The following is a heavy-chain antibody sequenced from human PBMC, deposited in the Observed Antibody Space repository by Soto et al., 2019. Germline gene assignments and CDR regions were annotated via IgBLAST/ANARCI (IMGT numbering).Heavy chain of an antibody. CDR3: ARARVLGGSSWYYYYYGMDV. CDR1: GYTFTSYA. V-gene: IGHV1-3*01. J-gene: IGHJ6*02. D-gene: IGHD6-13*01. CDR2: INAGNGNT. Sequence: ASVKVSCKASGYTFTSYAMHWVRQAPGQRLEWMGWINAGNGNTKYSQKFQGRVTITRDTSASTAYMELSSLRSEDTAVYYCARARVLGGSSWYYYYYGMDVWGQGTTVTVSS.